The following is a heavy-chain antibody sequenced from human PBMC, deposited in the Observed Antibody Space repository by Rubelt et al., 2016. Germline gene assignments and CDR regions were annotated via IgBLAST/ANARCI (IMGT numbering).Heavy chain of an antibody. CDR2: IIPIFGTA. D-gene: IGHD3-9*01. CDR3: ARVGKEDDILTLDY. J-gene: IGHJ4*02. V-gene: IGHV1-69*01. Sequence: IEWWGGIIPIFGTANYAQKFQGRVTITADESTSTAYMELSSLRSEDTAVYYCARVGKEDDILTLDYWGQGTLVTVSS.